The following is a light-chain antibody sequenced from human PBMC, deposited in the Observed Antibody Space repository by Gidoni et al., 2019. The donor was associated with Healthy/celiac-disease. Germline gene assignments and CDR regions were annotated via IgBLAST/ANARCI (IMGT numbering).Light chain of an antibody. CDR1: RSDVGGYSY. CDR3: SSYTSSSTSVV. V-gene: IGLV2-14*01. CDR2: EVS. Sequence: QSALTQPAAVSGSPGQWITISCTGTRSDVGGYSYVSWYQQHPGKSPKLMIYEVSTRPSGVSNRFSGSTSGTTASLTISGLQAEDEADYYCSSYTSSSTSVVFGGWTKLTVL. J-gene: IGLJ2*01.